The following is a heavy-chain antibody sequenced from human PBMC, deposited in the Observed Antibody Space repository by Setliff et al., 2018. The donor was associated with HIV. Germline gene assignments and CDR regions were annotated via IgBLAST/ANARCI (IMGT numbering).Heavy chain of an antibody. V-gene: IGHV4-4*08. J-gene: IGHJ5*02. Sequence: SETLSLTCTVSGGSISSYYWSWIRQPPGKGLEWIGYIYTSGSTNYNPSLKSRVTISVDTSKNQFSLKLSSVTAADTAVYYCGRGSRITIFGVVKGTNWFDPWGQGTLVTVSS. CDR1: GGSISSYY. D-gene: IGHD3-3*01. CDR3: GRGSRITIFGVVKGTNWFDP. CDR2: IYTSGST.